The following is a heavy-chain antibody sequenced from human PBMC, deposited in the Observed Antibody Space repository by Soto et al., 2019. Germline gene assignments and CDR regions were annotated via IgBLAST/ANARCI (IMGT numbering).Heavy chain of an antibody. J-gene: IGHJ4*02. CDR3: ARGYGPRTSTIFDY. CDR2: ISDSGTTT. Sequence: GGSLRLSCAASGFIFNDYYMTWIRQAPGKGLEWISYISDSGTTTYYADSVKGRFTISRDNAKNLLYLQMNSLRGEDTAFYYCARGYGPRTSTIFDYCGQGSLVTVSS. D-gene: IGHD2-2*01. V-gene: IGHV3-11*01. CDR1: GFIFNDYY.